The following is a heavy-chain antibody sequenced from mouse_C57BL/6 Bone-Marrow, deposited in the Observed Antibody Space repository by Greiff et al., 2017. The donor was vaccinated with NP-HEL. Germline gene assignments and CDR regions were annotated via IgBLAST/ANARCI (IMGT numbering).Heavy chain of an antibody. Sequence: QVQLQQSGAELVKPGASVKISCKASGYAFSSYWMNWVKQRPGKGLEWIGQIYPGDGDTNYNGKFKGKATLTADKSSSTAYLQLSSLTSQDSAVYVCARSYGSSYFFDYWGRGTTLTVSA. CDR1: GYAFSSYW. J-gene: IGHJ2*01. CDR3: ARSYGSSYFFDY. CDR2: IYPGDGDT. V-gene: IGHV1-80*01. D-gene: IGHD1-1*01.